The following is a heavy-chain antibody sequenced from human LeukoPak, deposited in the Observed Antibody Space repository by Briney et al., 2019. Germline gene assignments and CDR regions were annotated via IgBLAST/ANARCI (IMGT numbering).Heavy chain of an antibody. CDR2: MNPNSGNT. V-gene: IGHV1-8*02. Sequence: ASVKVSCKASGGTFSSYAINWVRQATGQGLEWMGWMNPNSGNTGYAQKFQGRVTMTRNTSISTAYMELSSLRSEDTAVYYCARGVAGNGPAGSADYWGQGTLVTVSS. CDR3: ARGVAGNGPAGSADY. CDR1: GGTFSSYA. J-gene: IGHJ4*02. D-gene: IGHD6-19*01.